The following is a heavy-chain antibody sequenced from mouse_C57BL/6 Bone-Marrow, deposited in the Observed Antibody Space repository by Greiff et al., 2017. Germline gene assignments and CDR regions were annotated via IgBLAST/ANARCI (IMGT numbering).Heavy chain of an antibody. D-gene: IGHD2-10*02. Sequence: VQLQQPGAELVRPGSSVKLSCKASGYTFTSYWMDWVKQRPGQGLEWIGNIYPSDSETHYNQKFKDKATLTVDKSSSTAYMQLSSLTSEDSAVYYCARWEKYDPYYAMDYWGQGTSVTVSS. CDR2: IYPSDSET. J-gene: IGHJ4*01. CDR1: GYTFTSYW. V-gene: IGHV1-61*01. CDR3: ARWEKYDPYYAMDY.